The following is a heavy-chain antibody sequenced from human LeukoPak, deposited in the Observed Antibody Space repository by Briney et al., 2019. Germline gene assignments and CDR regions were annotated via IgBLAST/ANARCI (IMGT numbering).Heavy chain of an antibody. CDR2: IFYSGDT. D-gene: IGHD3-10*01. Sequence: SETLSLTCTVSGGSISRSSYYWGWIRQPPGKGLEWIGSIFYSGDTYYNASLKSRVTISVDTSKKHFSLKLTSVTSADTAVYYCARRTSGGGLFDYWGQGTLVTVSS. CDR3: ARRTSGGGLFDY. J-gene: IGHJ4*02. CDR1: GGSISRSSYY. V-gene: IGHV4-39*02.